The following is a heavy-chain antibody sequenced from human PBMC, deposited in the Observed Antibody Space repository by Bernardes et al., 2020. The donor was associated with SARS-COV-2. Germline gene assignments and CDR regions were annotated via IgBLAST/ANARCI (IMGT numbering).Heavy chain of an antibody. V-gene: IGHV3-21*05. Sequence: GGFLSPSRAAPGFTLSRLSIKWVRPAPGKGLEWGSFIISSSSYIYYADSVKGRFTISRDNAKNSLYLQMNSLRAEDTAVYYCARDLSYGGFWSGYPDYWGQGTLVTVSS. J-gene: IGHJ4*02. D-gene: IGHD3-3*01. CDR2: IISSSSYI. CDR1: GFTLSRLS. CDR3: ARDLSYGGFWSGYPDY.